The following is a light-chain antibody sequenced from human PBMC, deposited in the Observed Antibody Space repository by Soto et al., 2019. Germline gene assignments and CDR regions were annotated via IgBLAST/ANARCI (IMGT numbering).Light chain of an antibody. CDR2: GAS. J-gene: IGKJ1*01. Sequence: ESVLKQSPGTLSLSQGERATLSCRASQSVSSNYLAWYQQKPGQAPRLLIYGASTRATGIPDRFSGSGSGTEFTLTITSLQSEDFAVYYCQQYNSWPRTFGQGTIVDIK. V-gene: IGKV3-20*01. CDR1: QSVSSNY. CDR3: QQYNSWPRT.